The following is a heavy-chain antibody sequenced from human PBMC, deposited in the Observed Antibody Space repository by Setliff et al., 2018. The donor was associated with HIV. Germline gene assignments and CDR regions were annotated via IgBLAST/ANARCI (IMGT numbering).Heavy chain of an antibody. CDR3: TQAAYYDY. Sequence: PGGSLRLSCAASGFTFSSYEMNWVRQVPGKGLEWVSYISSSGSTIYYADSVKGRFTISRDNAKNSLYLQMDGLRAEDTAVYYCTQAAYYDYWGQGTLVTV. V-gene: IGHV3-48*03. J-gene: IGHJ4*02. CDR2: ISSSGSTI. CDR1: GFTFSSYE.